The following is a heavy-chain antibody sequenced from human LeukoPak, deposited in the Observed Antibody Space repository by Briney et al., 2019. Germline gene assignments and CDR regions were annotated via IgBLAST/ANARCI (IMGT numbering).Heavy chain of an antibody. V-gene: IGHV3-23*01. CDR1: GFTFSSYD. Sequence: GGSLRLSCAASGFTFSSYDMSWVRQAPGKGVEWVSGISGSAGRKDYADSVKGGFTISRDNSKNTLYLQMSSLRADDTAVYYCAKGSGAYAYLFDYWGRGTLVTVSS. CDR2: ISGSAGRK. D-gene: IGHD2-15*01. CDR3: AKGSGAYAYLFDY. J-gene: IGHJ4*02.